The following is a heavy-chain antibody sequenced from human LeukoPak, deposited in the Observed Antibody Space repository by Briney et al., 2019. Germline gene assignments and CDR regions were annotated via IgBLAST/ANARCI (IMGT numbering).Heavy chain of an antibody. CDR3: ATYYLEYFQH. V-gene: IGHV4-59*06. CDR2: IYYSGST. D-gene: IGHD3-10*01. Sequence: SETLSLTCAVSGDSIRSFYWSWIRQHPGKGLEWIGYIYYSGSTYYNPSLKSRVTISVDTSKNQFSLKLSSVTAADTAVYYCATYYLEYFQHWGQGTLVTVSS. CDR1: GDSIRSFY. J-gene: IGHJ1*01.